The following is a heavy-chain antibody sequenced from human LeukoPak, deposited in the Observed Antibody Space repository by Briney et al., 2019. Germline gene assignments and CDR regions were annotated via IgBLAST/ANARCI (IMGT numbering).Heavy chain of an antibody. CDR3: ARDRYKWELSD. Sequence: SQTLSLTCTVSGGSISSGSYYWSWIRQPAGKGLEWIGRIYTSGSTNYNPSPKSRVTISVDTSKNQFSLKLSSVTAADTAVYYCARDRYKWELSDWGQGPLVTVSS. V-gene: IGHV4-61*02. D-gene: IGHD1-26*01. CDR2: IYTSGST. J-gene: IGHJ4*02. CDR1: GGSISSGSYY.